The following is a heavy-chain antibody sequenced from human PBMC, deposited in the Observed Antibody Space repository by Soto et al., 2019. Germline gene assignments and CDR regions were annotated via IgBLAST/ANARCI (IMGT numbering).Heavy chain of an antibody. V-gene: IGHV1-3*01. J-gene: IGHJ3*01. Sequence: ASVKVSCKASGYTFTSYGISWVRQAPGQRLEWMGWMNVGNGNTKYSETFQDRVTFTRDTSASTAYMELSSLKSEDTAVVYCVREIEGSSDAFDVWGQGTMVTVSS. CDR3: VREIEGSSDAFDV. CDR2: MNVGNGNT. CDR1: GYTFTSYG.